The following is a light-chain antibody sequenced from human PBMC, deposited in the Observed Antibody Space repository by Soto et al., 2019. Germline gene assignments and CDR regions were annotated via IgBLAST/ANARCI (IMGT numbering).Light chain of an antibody. CDR3: QQYKDWPPLT. Sequence: EIVMTQSPLTLSVSPGERATLSCRASQNININLAWYQQRPGQAPRVLIYGASSRASGIPDRFSGSGSGTDLTLTINRLEPDDFAFYYCQQYKDWPPLTFGGGTRAEIK. V-gene: IGKV3D-15*01. CDR1: QNININ. J-gene: IGKJ4*01. CDR2: GAS.